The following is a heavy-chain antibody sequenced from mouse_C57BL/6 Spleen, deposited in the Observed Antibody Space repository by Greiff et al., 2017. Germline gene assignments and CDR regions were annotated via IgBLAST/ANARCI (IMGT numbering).Heavy chain of an antibody. V-gene: IGHV1-80*01. Sequence: VKLVESGAELVKPGASVKISCKASGYAFSSYWMNWVKQRPGKGLEWIGQIYPGDGDTNYNGKFKGKATLTADKSSSTAYMQLSSLTSEDSAVYFCARSLYYYGSSYRAMDYWGQGTSVTVSS. J-gene: IGHJ4*01. CDR3: ARSLYYYGSSYRAMDY. CDR1: GYAFSSYW. CDR2: IYPGDGDT. D-gene: IGHD1-1*01.